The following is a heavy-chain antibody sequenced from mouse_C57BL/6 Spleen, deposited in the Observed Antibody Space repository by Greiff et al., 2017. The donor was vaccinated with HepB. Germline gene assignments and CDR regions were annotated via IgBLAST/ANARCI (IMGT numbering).Heavy chain of an antibody. V-gene: IGHV1-76*01. Sequence: QVQLQQSGAELVRPGASVKLSCKASGYTFTDYYINWVKQRPGQGLEWIARIYPGSGNTYYNEKFKGKATLTAEKSSSTAYMQLSSLTSEDSAVYFCARRTGQFDYWGQGTTLTVSS. CDR1: GYTFTDYY. CDR3: ARRTGQFDY. CDR2: IYPGSGNT. D-gene: IGHD4-1*01. J-gene: IGHJ2*01.